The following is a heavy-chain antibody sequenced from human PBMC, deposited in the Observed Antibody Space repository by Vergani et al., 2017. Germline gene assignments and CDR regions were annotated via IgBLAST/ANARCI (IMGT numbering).Heavy chain of an antibody. V-gene: IGHV2-5*01. CDR1: GFSLSTSGVG. CDR2: IYWNDDK. CDR3: AHSSVIXGTHPSSYYCYMDV. D-gene: IGHD1-14*01. J-gene: IGHJ6*03. Sequence: QITLKESGPTLVKPTQTLRLTCTFSGFSLSTSGVGVGWIRQPPGKALEWLALIYWNDDKRYSPSLKSRLTITKDTSKNQVVLTMTNMDPVDTATYYCAHSSVIXGTHPSSYYCYMDVWGKGTTVTVSS.